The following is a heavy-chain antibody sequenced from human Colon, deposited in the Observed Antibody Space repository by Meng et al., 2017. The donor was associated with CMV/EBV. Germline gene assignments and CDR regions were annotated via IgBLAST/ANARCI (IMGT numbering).Heavy chain of an antibody. CDR1: GFTFSSYS. CDR3: ARGGGYYYDSSGDVWRL. CDR2: IRSSTTTI. D-gene: IGHD3-22*01. Sequence: GGSLRLSCAASGFTFSSYSMNWVRQAPGKGLEWVSYIRSSTTTIYYADSVKGGFTISRDNAKSSLYLQMNSLRAEDTAVYYCARGGGYYYDSSGDVWRLWGQGTLVTVSS. V-gene: IGHV3-48*04. J-gene: IGHJ4*02.